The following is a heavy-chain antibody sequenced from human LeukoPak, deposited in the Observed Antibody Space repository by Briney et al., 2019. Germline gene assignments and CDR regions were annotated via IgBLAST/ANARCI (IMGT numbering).Heavy chain of an antibody. CDR3: ARGGCSGGSCYPTDY. Sequence: GGSLRLSCAAPGFTVSSNYMSWVRQAPGKGLEWVSVIYSGGSTYYADSVKGRFTISRDNSKNTLYLQMNSLRAEDTAVYYCARGGCSGGSCYPTDYWGQGTLVTVSS. D-gene: IGHD2-15*01. CDR1: GFTVSSNY. J-gene: IGHJ4*02. CDR2: IYSGGST. V-gene: IGHV3-53*01.